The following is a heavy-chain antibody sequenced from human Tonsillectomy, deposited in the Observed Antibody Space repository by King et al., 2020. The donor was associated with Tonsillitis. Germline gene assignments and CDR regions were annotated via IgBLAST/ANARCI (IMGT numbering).Heavy chain of an antibody. J-gene: IGHJ4*02. CDR2: ISSSSSYI. CDR1: GFTFSIYS. Sequence: QLVQSGGGLVKPGGSLRLSCAASGFTFSIYSMNWVRQAPGKGLEWVSLISSSSSYIYYADSVKGRFTISRDNAKNSLYLQMNSLRAEDTAVYYCASMVEDGYNFPFDYWGQGTLVTVSS. D-gene: IGHD5-24*01. V-gene: IGHV3-21*01. CDR3: ASMVEDGYNFPFDY.